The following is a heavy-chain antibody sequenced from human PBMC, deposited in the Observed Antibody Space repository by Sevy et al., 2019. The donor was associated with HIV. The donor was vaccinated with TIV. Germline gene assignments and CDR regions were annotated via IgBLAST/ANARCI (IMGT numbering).Heavy chain of an antibody. J-gene: IGHJ5*02. CDR2: ISGSGDTT. D-gene: IGHD1-26*01. CDR1: GFTFSNYA. CDR3: ARGGGWEVGSLDNWFDP. Sequence: GGSLRLSCAASGFTFSNYAMTWVRQAPEKGLEWVSAISGSGDTTYYGDSVKGRFTISSDYSKNTLYLQMNSLRAEDTAVYYCARGGGWEVGSLDNWFDPWGQGTLVTVSS. V-gene: IGHV3-23*01.